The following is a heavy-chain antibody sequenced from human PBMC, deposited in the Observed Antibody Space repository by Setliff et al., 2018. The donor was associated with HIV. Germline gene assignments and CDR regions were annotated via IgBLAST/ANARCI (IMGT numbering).Heavy chain of an antibody. J-gene: IGHJ6*03. Sequence: EASVKVSCKASGYTFTSYYMHWVRQAPGQGLEWMGIINPSGGSTSYAQKFQGRVTMTRDTSTSTVYMELSSLRSEDTAVYYCARDTYYNFWSGLEDYYYYMDVWGKGTTVTVSS. CDR1: GYTFTSYY. CDR3: ARDTYYNFWSGLEDYYYYMDV. V-gene: IGHV1-46*01. D-gene: IGHD3-3*01. CDR2: INPSGGST.